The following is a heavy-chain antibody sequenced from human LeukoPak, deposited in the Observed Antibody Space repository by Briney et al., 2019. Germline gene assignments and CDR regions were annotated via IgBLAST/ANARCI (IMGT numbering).Heavy chain of an antibody. J-gene: IGHJ4*02. D-gene: IGHD5-12*01. V-gene: IGHV1-69*04. Sequence: GSSVKVSCKASGGTFSSYAISWVRQAPGQGLEWMGRIIPILGIANYAQKFQGRVTITADKSTSTAYMELSSLRSEDTAVYYCARTHFVDIVATIDFDYWGQGTLVTVSS. CDR2: IIPILGIA. CDR3: ARTHFVDIVATIDFDY. CDR1: GGTFSSYA.